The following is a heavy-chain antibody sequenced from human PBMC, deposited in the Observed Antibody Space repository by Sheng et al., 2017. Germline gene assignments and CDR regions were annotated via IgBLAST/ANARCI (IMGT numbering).Heavy chain of an antibody. D-gene: IGHD2-2*02. CDR3: ARDGNKDIVVVPAAIVLYYYYYGMDV. J-gene: IGHJ6*02. V-gene: IGHV1-2*02. Sequence: QVQLVQSGAEVKKPGASVKVSCKASGYTFTGYYMHWVRQAPGQGLEWMGWINPNSGGTNYAQKFQGRVTMTRDTSISTAYMELSRLRSDDTAVYYCARDGNKDIVVVPAAIVLYYYYYGMDVWGQGTTVTVSS. CDR1: GYTFTGYY. CDR2: INPNSGGT.